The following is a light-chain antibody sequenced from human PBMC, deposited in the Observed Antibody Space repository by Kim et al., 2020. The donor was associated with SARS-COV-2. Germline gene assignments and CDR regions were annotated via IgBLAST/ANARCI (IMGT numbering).Light chain of an antibody. J-gene: IGLJ2*01. CDR3: AAWDDSLKDVL. Sequence: QSVLTQPPSVSGSPGQRVTISCSGSSSNIGTNVVNWYQQFPGMAPKFLIFNNNQRPSGVPERFSGSKSGTSVSLAISWLQSEDEADYYCAAWDDSLKDVLFGGGTQLTVL. V-gene: IGLV1-44*01. CDR1: SSNIGTNV. CDR2: NNN.